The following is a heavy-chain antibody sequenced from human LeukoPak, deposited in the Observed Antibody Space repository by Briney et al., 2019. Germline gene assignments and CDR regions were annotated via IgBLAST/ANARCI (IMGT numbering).Heavy chain of an antibody. Sequence: GASVKVSCKASGGTFSSYAISWMRQAPGQGLEWMGGIIPIFGTANYAQKFQGRVTITTDESTSTAYMELSSLRSEDTAVYYCARERSEYCSSTSCYNLDYWGQGTLVTVSS. CDR1: GGTFSSYA. CDR2: IIPIFGTA. J-gene: IGHJ4*02. V-gene: IGHV1-69*05. D-gene: IGHD2-2*02. CDR3: ARERSEYCSSTSCYNLDY.